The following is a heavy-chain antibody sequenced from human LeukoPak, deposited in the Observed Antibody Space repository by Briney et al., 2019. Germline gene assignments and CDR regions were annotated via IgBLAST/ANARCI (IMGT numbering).Heavy chain of an antibody. Sequence: GGSLRLSCAASGFTFSSYSMNWVRQAPGKGLEWVSSISSGSSYIYYADSVNGRFTISRDNAKNSLYLQMNSLRAEDTAVYYCARELGDGYNFGDYWGQGTLVTVSS. CDR2: ISSGSSYI. CDR1: GFTFSSYS. CDR3: ARELGDGYNFGDY. D-gene: IGHD5-24*01. J-gene: IGHJ4*02. V-gene: IGHV3-21*01.